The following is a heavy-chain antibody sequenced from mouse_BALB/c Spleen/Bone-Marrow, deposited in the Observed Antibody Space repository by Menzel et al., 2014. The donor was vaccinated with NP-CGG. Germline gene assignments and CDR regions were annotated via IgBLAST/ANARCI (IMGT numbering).Heavy chain of an antibody. D-gene: IGHD2-10*02. Sequence: VVESGASVKVSCKASGYAFTSYNMYWVKQSHGKSLEWIGYIDPYNGGTNYNQKFKGKATLTVDKSSSTAYMHLNSLTSEDSAVYYCAREEYGRGFAYWGQGTLVTVSA. CDR3: AREEYGRGFAY. J-gene: IGHJ3*01. CDR2: IDPYNGGT. V-gene: IGHV1S135*01. CDR1: GYAFTSYN.